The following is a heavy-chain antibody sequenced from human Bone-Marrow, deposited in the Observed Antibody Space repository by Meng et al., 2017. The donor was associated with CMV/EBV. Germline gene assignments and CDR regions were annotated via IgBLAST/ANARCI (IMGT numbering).Heavy chain of an antibody. V-gene: IGHV1-58*01. CDR2: IVVGSGNT. Sequence: SVKVSCKASGFTFTSSAVQWVRQARGQRLEWIGWIVVGSGNTNYAQKFQERVTITRDMSTSTAYMGLSSLRSEDTAVYYCAAVGVNYDAFDIWGQGTMVTVSS. J-gene: IGHJ3*02. D-gene: IGHD3-16*01. CDR3: AAVGVNYDAFDI. CDR1: GFTFTSSA.